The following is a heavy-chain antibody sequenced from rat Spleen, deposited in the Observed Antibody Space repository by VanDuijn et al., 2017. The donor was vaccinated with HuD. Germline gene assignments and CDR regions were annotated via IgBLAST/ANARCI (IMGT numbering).Heavy chain of an antibody. J-gene: IGHJ2*01. Sequence: QVQLKESGPGLVQPSQTLSLTCTVSGFSLISNGVSWVRQPPGKGLEWIAEISSGGSTYFNSVLKSRLSISRDTSKSQVFLKMTSLQTEDTAIYFCTRDPITTRDYFDYWGQGVMVTVSS. D-gene: IGHD1-1*01. CDR2: ISSGGST. CDR3: TRDPITTRDYFDY. V-gene: IGHV2S12*01. CDR1: GFSLISNG.